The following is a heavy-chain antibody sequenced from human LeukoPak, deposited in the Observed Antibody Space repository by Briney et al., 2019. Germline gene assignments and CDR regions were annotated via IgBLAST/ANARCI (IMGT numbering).Heavy chain of an antibody. Sequence: GGSLRLSCAASGFTFSNYDMNWVRQAPGKGLEWVSVISGSGGSTYYADSVRGRFTISRDNSKNTLYLQMNSLRAEDTAVYYCAKDPYDILTGYYRDFDYWGQGTLVTVSS. J-gene: IGHJ4*02. D-gene: IGHD3-9*01. V-gene: IGHV3-23*01. CDR1: GFTFSNYD. CDR3: AKDPYDILTGYYRDFDY. CDR2: ISGSGGST.